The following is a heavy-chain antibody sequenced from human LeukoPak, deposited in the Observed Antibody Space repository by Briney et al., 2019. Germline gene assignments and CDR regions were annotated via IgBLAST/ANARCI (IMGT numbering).Heavy chain of an antibody. Sequence: PGGSLRLSCAASGFTFRNYGMHWVRQAPGKGLEWVAFLRYDGSNKYYVDSVNGRFTISRANSKNTLYLQMNSLRAVDTAVYYCAKVRQWLVPGAFDIWGQGTMVTVSS. CDR1: GFTFRNYG. J-gene: IGHJ3*02. V-gene: IGHV3-30*02. CDR3: AKVRQWLVPGAFDI. CDR2: LRYDGSNK. D-gene: IGHD6-19*01.